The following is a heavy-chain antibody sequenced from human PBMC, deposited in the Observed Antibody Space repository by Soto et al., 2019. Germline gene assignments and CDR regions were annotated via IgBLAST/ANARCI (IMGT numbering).Heavy chain of an antibody. Sequence: PSETLSLTCTVSGGSISSGGYYWSWIRQHPGKGLEWIGYIYYSGSTYYNPSLKSRVTISVDTSKNQFSLKLSSVTAADTAVYYCARVGRRSGCSGGSCYPLDFDYWGQGTLVTVSS. CDR2: IYYSGST. V-gene: IGHV4-31*03. CDR1: GGSISSGGYY. D-gene: IGHD2-15*01. J-gene: IGHJ4*02. CDR3: ARVGRRSGCSGGSCYPLDFDY.